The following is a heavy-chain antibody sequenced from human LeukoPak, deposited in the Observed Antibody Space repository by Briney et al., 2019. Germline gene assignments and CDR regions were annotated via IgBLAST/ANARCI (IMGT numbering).Heavy chain of an antibody. CDR3: ARDSLSYDSSGYHN. J-gene: IGHJ4*02. CDR1: GFTFSSYG. V-gene: IGHV3-33*01. CDR2: IWYDGSNK. Sequence: GRSLRLSCAASGFTFSSYGMHWVRQAPGKGLEWVAVIWYDGSNKYYADSVKGRFTISRDNSKNTLYLQMNSLRAEDTAVYYCARDSLSYDSSGYHNWGQGTLVTVSS. D-gene: IGHD3-22*01.